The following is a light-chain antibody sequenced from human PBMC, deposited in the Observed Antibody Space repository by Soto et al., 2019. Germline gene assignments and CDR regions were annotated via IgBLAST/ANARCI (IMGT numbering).Light chain of an antibody. J-gene: IGKJ1*01. CDR1: QSVSSIY. CDR3: QQDYNLLRT. CDR2: GAS. Sequence: PGERVTLSCRASQSVSSIYLTWYQQKPGQAPRLLIYGASTRATSIPARFSGSGSGTDFTLPISSLQPEDFAVYYCQQDYNLLRTSGQGNKVAIK. V-gene: IGKV3D-7*01.